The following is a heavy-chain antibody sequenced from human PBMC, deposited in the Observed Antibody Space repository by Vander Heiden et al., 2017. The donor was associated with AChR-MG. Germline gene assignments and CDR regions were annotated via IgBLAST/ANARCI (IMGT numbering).Heavy chain of an antibody. CDR2: LSYDGSDK. J-gene: IGHJ6*02. CDR1: GFTFSSHA. CDR3: ARGGGRFYGVNYYYGVDV. V-gene: IGHV3-30*04. Sequence: QVRLVESGGRVVQHGRSLRLSCVASGFTFSSHAMYWVRRAPGKGLEWVALLSYDGSDKYYADFVKGRFTISRDNSKNTLYLQMSSLRAEDAAMYFCARGGGRFYGVNYYYGVDVWGQGTTVTVSS. D-gene: IGHD1-26*01.